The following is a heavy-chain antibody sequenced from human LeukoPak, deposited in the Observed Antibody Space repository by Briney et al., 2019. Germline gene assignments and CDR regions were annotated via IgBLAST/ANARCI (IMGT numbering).Heavy chain of an antibody. CDR3: ARGSDCTTTTCYDIRQNWFDP. D-gene: IGHD2-2*01. V-gene: IGHV4-61*02. Sequence: SQTLSLTCTVSGSSIGSGSYYWTWIRQPAGKGLEWIGRIYTSGSTDYNPSLKSRVNISIDTSKNQFSLNLISVTAADTAVYYCARGSDCTTTTCYDIRQNWFDPWGQGTLVTVSS. CDR1: GSSIGSGSYY. J-gene: IGHJ5*02. CDR2: IYTSGST.